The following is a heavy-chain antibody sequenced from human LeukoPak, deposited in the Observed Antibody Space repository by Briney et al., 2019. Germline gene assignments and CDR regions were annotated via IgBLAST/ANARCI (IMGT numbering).Heavy chain of an antibody. D-gene: IGHD3-3*01. V-gene: IGHV1-2*06. CDR2: INPNSGGT. J-gene: IGHJ4*02. Sequence: ASVKVSCKASGYTFTGYYMHWVRQAPGQGLEWMGRINPNSGGTNYAQKFQGRVTMTSDPSISTAYMELSRLRSDDTAVYYCARDLSSTYDFWSGYYTGEVDYWGKGTLVTVST. CDR3: ARDLSSTYDFWSGYYTGEVDY. CDR1: GYTFTGYY.